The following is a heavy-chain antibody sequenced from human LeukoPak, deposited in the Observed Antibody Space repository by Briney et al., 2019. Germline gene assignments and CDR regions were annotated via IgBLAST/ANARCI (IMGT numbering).Heavy chain of an antibody. CDR2: MYYDGSS. J-gene: IGHJ4*02. CDR1: GGSINSGTFY. CDR3: ARRSDSGRDDGEDYFGY. V-gene: IGHV4-39*01. Sequence: SETLSLACTVSGGSINSGTFYWGWIRQPPGKGLEWIGSMYYDGSSYYNPSLKSRVTTSVDTSKNQFSLKLTSVTGADTAVYFCARRSDSGRDDGEDYFGYWGQGTLVTVSS. D-gene: IGHD1-26*01.